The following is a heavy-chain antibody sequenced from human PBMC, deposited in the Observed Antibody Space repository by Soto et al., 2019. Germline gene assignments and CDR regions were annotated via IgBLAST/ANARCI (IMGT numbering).Heavy chain of an antibody. CDR1: GGSFSGYY. CDR3: ARVAGGSSPSTYFDY. J-gene: IGHJ4*02. Sequence: QVQLQQWGAGLLKPSETLSLTCAVYGGSFSGYYWSWIRQPPGKGLEWIGEINHSGSTNYNPSLKSRVTISVDTSKNQFSLKLSSVTPADTAVYYCARVAGGSSPSTYFDYWGQGTLVTVSS. V-gene: IGHV4-34*01. CDR2: INHSGST. D-gene: IGHD1-26*01.